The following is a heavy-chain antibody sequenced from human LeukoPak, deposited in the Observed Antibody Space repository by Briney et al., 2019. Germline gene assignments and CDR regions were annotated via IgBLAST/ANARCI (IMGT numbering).Heavy chain of an antibody. V-gene: IGHV3-66*01. CDR1: GFTVNNNY. Sequence: PGGSLRLSCTASGFTVNNNYMSWVRQAPGKGLEWVSVMYSGGSTYYADSVKGRFTTSRDNSKNKLYLQMNSLRAEDTAVYYCARDFSPGYSSGWYYSYWGQGTLVTVSS. D-gene: IGHD6-19*01. CDR2: MYSGGST. CDR3: ARDFSPGYSSGWYYSY. J-gene: IGHJ4*02.